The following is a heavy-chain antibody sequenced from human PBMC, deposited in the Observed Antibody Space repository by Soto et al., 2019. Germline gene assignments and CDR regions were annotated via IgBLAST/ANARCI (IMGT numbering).Heavy chain of an antibody. D-gene: IGHD1-26*01. J-gene: IGHJ4*02. V-gene: IGHV3-48*02. CDR3: ARGGSYTFDY. CDR2: ISSSGSTI. CDR1: GFTFSSYS. Sequence: PGGSLRLSCAASGFTFSSYSINWVRQAPGKGLEWVSYISSSGSTIYYADSVKGRFTISRDNAKNSLYLQMNSLRDEDTAVHYCARGGSYTFDYWGQGTLVTVSS.